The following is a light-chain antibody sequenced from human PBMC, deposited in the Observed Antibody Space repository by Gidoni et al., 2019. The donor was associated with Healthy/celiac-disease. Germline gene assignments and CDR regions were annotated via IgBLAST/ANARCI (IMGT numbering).Light chain of an antibody. J-gene: IGKJ2*01. Sequence: IVLTQSPGTLSLSPGERATLSCRASQSVSSSYVAWYQQKPGQAPRLIIYGASSRATGIPDRFSGSGSGTDFTLTISRLEPEDFAVYYCQQYGSSPYTFGQGTKLEIK. CDR3: QQYGSSPYT. CDR1: QSVSSSY. V-gene: IGKV3-20*01. CDR2: GAS.